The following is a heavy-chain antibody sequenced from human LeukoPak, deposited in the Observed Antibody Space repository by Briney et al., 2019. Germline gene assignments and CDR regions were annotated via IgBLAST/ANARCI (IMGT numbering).Heavy chain of an antibody. D-gene: IGHD3-10*01. CDR3: ARDGGYGSGLFDY. Sequence: GGSLRLSCAASGFTVSSNYMSWVRQAPGKGPEWVSVIYSGGSTYYADSVKGRFTISRDNSKNTLYLQMNSLRAEDTAVYYCARDGGYGSGLFDYWGQGTLVTVSS. CDR1: GFTVSSNY. J-gene: IGHJ4*02. V-gene: IGHV3-66*02. CDR2: IYSGGST.